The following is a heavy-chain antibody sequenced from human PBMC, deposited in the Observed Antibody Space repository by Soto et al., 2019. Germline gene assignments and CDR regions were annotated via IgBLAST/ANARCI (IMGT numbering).Heavy chain of an antibody. V-gene: IGHV4-59*01. CDR1: GGSISSYY. Sequence: PSETLSLTCTVSGGSISSYYWSWIRQPPGKGLEWIGYIYYSGSTNYNPSLKSRVTISVDTSKNQFSLKLSSVTAADTAVYYCARATNIVVAPDAFGWFDTWGPGTLVTVSS. D-gene: IGHD2-2*01. CDR2: IYYSGST. J-gene: IGHJ5*02. CDR3: ARATNIVVAPDAFGWFDT.